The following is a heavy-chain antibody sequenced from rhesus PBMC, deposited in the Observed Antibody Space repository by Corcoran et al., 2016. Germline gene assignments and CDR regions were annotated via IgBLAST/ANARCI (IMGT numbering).Heavy chain of an antibody. Sequence: QVKLQESGPELVKPSETLSLTCAVSGGSISSNYWRWIRQPPGKGLEWIGYIGGSSGSTNYNPSLKSRVTISTDTSKNQFSLKLSSVTAADTAVYYCARREVTTGVGDYWGQGVLVTVSS. V-gene: IGHV4-165*01. D-gene: IGHD4-23*01. CDR2: IGGSSGST. CDR3: ARREVTTGVGDY. CDR1: GGSISSNY. J-gene: IGHJ4*01.